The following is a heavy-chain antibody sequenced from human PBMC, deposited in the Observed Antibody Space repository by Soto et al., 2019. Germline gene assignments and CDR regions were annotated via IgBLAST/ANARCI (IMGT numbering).Heavy chain of an antibody. V-gene: IGHV4-31*03. CDR2: IYYNGAT. CDR3: ARNFQITSSWYNPEFQH. D-gene: IGHD6-13*01. CDR1: GGSINTAGQY. J-gene: IGHJ1*01. Sequence: QVHLQESGPGLVKPSQTLSLTCTVSGGSINTAGQYWSWIRQLPGKGLEWMGYIYYNGATNYKPSLKSRLAISRDKGKNKFSLTLSSVTSSDTAMYFCARNFQITSSWYNPEFQHWGQGTLVTVSS.